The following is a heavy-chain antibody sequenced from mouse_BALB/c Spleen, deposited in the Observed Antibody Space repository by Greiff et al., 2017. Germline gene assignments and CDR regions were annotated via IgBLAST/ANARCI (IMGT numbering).Heavy chain of an antibody. CDR2: INSNGGST. J-gene: IGHJ2*01. D-gene: IGHD1-1*01. V-gene: IGHV5-6-2*01. Sequence: EVQLQESGGGLVKLGGSLKLSCAASGFTFSSYYMSWVRQTPEKRLELVAAINSNGGSTYYPDTVKGRFTISRDNAKNTLYLQMSSLKSEDTALYYCARHYGSSPYYFDYWGQGTTLTVSS. CDR1: GFTFSSYY. CDR3: ARHYGSSPYYFDY.